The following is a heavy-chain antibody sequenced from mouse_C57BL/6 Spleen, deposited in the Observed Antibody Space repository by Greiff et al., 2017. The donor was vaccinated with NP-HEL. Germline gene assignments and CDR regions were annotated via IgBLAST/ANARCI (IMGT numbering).Heavy chain of an antibody. D-gene: IGHD4-1*01. V-gene: IGHV5-9-1*02. CDR3: TRVSGKDWYFDV. CDR2: ISSGGDYI. J-gene: IGHJ1*03. Sequence: EVKLVESGEGLVKPGGSLKLSCAAMSWVRQTPEKRLEWVAYISSGGDYIYYADTVKGRFTISRDNARNTLYLQMSSLKSEDTAMYYCTRVSGKDWYFDVWGTGTTVTVSS.